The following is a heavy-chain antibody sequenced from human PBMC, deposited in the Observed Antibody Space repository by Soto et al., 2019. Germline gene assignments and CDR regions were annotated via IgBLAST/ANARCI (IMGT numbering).Heavy chain of an antibody. CDR2: ISNSGTGT. J-gene: IGHJ4*02. CDR1: GFTFSSTA. D-gene: IGHD3-16*01. CDR3: TSGGY. Sequence: PGGSLRLSCVASGFTFSSTAMSWVRQAPGKGLDLVSAISNSGTGTYYADSVKGRSTISRDNTDNTLFLQMSSLRADDTAVYYCTSGGYWGQGTLVTVSS. V-gene: IGHV3-23*01.